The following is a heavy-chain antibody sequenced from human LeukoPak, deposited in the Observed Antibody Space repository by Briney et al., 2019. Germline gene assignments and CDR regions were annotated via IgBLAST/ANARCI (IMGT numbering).Heavy chain of an antibody. J-gene: IGHJ3*02. Sequence: GGSLRLSCAASGFTFDDYIMHWVRQAPGKDLEWVSLISWDGDTTHYADSVKGRFTISRDNNRISLYLQMNRLRTEDTALYYCAKARGLIGGAFDMWGQGTMVTVSS. CDR1: GFTFDDYI. V-gene: IGHV3-43*01. D-gene: IGHD3-22*01. CDR2: ISWDGDTT. CDR3: AKARGLIGGAFDM.